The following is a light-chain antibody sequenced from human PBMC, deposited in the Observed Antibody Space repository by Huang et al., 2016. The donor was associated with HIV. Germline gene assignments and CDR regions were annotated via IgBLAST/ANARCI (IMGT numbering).Light chain of an antibody. CDR1: RSLLHSNGYNY. Sequence: DIVMIQSPLSLPVTPGEPASISCTSSRSLLHSNGYNYLDWYLQKPGQSPQLLCFLGSNRASGVPDGFSGSGSGTYFSLKISRVEAEDVGVYYCMQALHTPYTFGQETKLEIK. CDR2: LGS. CDR3: MQALHTPYT. V-gene: IGKV2-28*01. J-gene: IGKJ2*01.